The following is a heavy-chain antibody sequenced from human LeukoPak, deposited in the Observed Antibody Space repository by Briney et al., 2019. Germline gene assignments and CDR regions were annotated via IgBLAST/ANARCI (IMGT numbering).Heavy chain of an antibody. CDR2: INTNTGNP. D-gene: IGHD6-13*01. CDR1: GYTFTSYA. J-gene: IGHJ5*02. Sequence: GASVKVSCKASGYTFTSYAMNWVRQAPGQGLEWMGWINTNTGNPTYAQGFTGRFVFSLDTSVSTAYLQISSLKAEDTAVYYCARNPRYVVAAFLDPWGQGTLVTVSS. CDR3: ARNPRYVVAAFLDP. V-gene: IGHV7-4-1*02.